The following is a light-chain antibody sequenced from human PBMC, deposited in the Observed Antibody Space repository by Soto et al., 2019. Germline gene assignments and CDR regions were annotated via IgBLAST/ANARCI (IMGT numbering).Light chain of an antibody. CDR1: QSVSNNY. Sequence: EIVMTQSPGTLSLSAGERATLSCRASQSVSNNYLAWYQQKPGQAPRLLIYDASSRATGIPDRFSGGGSGTDFTLTISRLEPEDFAVYYCQQFSSYPLTFGGGTKV. CDR3: QQFSSYPLT. J-gene: IGKJ4*01. CDR2: DAS. V-gene: IGKV3-20*01.